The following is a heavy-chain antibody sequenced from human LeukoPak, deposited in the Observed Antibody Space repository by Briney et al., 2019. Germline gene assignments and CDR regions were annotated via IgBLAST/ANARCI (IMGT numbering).Heavy chain of an antibody. J-gene: IGHJ4*02. V-gene: IGHV4-4*08. CDR2: IYNSGRT. Sequence: SETLSLTCIVSGVSISNYYWSWIRQPPGKGLEWIGYIYNSGRTSYNPYFKGRVSISADMPRNQVSLRPTSVTAADTAVYYCARGYFYWGQGVLVTVSS. D-gene: IGHD3-9*01. CDR3: ARGYFY. CDR1: GVSISNYY.